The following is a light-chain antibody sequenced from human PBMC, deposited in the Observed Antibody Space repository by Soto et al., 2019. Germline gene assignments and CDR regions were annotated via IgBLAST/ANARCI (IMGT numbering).Light chain of an antibody. V-gene: IGLV1-40*01. CDR1: SSNIGAGYH. J-gene: IGLJ2*01. CDR3: QSYDSSLTGYVL. CDR2: GNT. Sequence: QSVLTQPPSVSGAPGQRVTISCTGSSSNIGAGYHVHWYQQFPGTAPKLLIYGNTNRPSGVPDRFSGSKSGTSASLAITGLQAEDEADYDCQSYDSSLTGYVLFGGGTKLTVL.